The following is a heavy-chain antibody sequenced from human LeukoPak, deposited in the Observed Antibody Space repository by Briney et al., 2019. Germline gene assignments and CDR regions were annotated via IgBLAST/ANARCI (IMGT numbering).Heavy chain of an antibody. CDR1: GDSMGNDY. V-gene: IGHV4-4*07. Sequence: PSETLSLTCTVSGDSMGNDYWSWIRQSAGKGLEWIGRISTSGNTDYNPSLRSRVTISVDTSKNQFSLKLSSVTAADTAVYYCARVPRRDYYYGMDVWGQGTTVTVSS. CDR3: ARVPRRDYYYGMDV. CDR2: ISTSGNT. J-gene: IGHJ6*02.